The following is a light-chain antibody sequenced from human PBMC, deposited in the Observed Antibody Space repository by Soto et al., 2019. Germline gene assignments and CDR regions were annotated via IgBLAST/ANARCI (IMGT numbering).Light chain of an antibody. CDR1: SSDVGGYNY. V-gene: IGLV2-8*01. CDR3: VSWDDSLSGLV. J-gene: IGLJ1*01. Sequence: QSALTHPPSASGSPGQSVTISCPGTSSDVGGYNYVSWYQQHPGKAPKLMIYEVSKRPSGVPDRFSGSKSGTSASLAISGLRSEDEADYYCVSWDDSLSGLVLGTGTKVTVL. CDR2: EVS.